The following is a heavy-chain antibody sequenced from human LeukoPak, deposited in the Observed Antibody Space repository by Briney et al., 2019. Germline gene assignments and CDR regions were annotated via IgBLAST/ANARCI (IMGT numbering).Heavy chain of an antibody. J-gene: IGHJ6*02. CDR2: IKQDGSEK. Sequence: GGSLRLSCAASGFTFSSYWMSWVRQAPGKGLEWVANIKQDGSEKYYVDSVKGRFTISRDNAKNSLYLQVNSLRAEDTAVYYCARDPGSIAAAYYYGMDVWGQGTTVTVSS. D-gene: IGHD6-13*01. CDR3: ARDPGSIAAAYYYGMDV. CDR1: GFTFSSYW. V-gene: IGHV3-7*04.